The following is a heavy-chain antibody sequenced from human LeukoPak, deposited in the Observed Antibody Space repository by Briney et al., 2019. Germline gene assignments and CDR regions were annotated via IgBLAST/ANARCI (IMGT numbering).Heavy chain of an antibody. Sequence: PSETLSLTCTVSGGSISSYYWSWIRQPPGKGLEWVGYIYCSGSTIYNPSLTSRVTISVEASKNQFSLKLNSVTAADTAVYYCAGGSDYGPGYFDYWGQGTLVTVSS. D-gene: IGHD4-17*01. J-gene: IGHJ4*02. CDR2: IYCSGST. CDR3: AGGSDYGPGYFDY. V-gene: IGHV4-59*01. CDR1: GGSISSYY.